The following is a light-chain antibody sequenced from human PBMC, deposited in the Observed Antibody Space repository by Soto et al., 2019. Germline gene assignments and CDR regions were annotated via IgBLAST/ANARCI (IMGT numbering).Light chain of an antibody. Sequence: QSALTHPPSASGSPGQSVAISCTGTSSDVGGYNYVSWYQQHPGKAPKLMIYEVNKRPSGVPDRFSGSKSGNTASLTDSGLQAEDEADYCCGSYAGSSNVFGTGTKVTVL. CDR1: SSDVGGYNY. CDR2: EVN. J-gene: IGLJ1*01. CDR3: GSYAGSSNV. V-gene: IGLV2-8*01.